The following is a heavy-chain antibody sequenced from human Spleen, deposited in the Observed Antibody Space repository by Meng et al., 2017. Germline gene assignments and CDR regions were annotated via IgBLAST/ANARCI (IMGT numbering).Heavy chain of an antibody. D-gene: IGHD4-23*01. CDR3: VRGPTTVAHDFDY. CDR2: INHSGST. CDR1: GGSFSGYY. Sequence: SETLSLTCTVYGGSFSGYYWNWIRQPPGKGLEWIGEINHSGSTNYNPSLKSRVTISVDTSKNQFSLNLTSVTAADTAVYYCVRGPTTVAHDFDYWGQGTLVTVSS. J-gene: IGHJ4*02. V-gene: IGHV4-34*01.